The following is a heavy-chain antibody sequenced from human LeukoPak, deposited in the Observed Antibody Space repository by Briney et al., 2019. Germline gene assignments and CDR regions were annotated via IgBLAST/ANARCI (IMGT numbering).Heavy chain of an antibody. CDR1: GGTFSSYA. Sequence: GSSVKVSCKASGGTFSSYAISWVRQAPGQGLEWIGGSIPIFGTANYAQKFQGRVTVTTDESTSTAYMEPSSRRSEDTAMYYCSGGDAKRGYYYYYMDVCGKGATGTVSS. J-gene: IGHJ6*03. V-gene: IGHV1-69*05. CDR3: SGGDAKRGYYYYYMDV. CDR2: SIPIFGTA. D-gene: IGHD2-21*02.